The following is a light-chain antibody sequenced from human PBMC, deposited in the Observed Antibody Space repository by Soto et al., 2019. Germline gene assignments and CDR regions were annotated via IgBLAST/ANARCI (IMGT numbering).Light chain of an antibody. J-gene: IGLJ1*01. CDR3: SSYTGSNTRYA. V-gene: IGLV2-14*01. CDR2: EVS. CDR1: SSDVGGYKY. Sequence: QSVLTQPASVSGSPGQSITISCTGTSSDVGGYKYVSWYQHHPGKTPKLLIYEVSNRPSGVSNRFSGSKSGNTASLTISGLQAEDEADYYCSSYTGSNTRYAFGTGTKVTVL.